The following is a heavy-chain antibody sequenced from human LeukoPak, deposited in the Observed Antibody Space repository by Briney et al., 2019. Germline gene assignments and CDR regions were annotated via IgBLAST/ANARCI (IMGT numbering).Heavy chain of an antibody. CDR2: IYSGGCT. D-gene: IGHD3-3*01. Sequence: GGSLRLSRVASGFTLSNNYRSEVRPAPGGGLEWVSVIYSGGCTYFIHPVQGRFTISRDNSKNTLYLQMNSMRAEDTAVYYCARRFGVITKGVYYYYYGMDGWGQGTTVTVSS. J-gene: IGHJ6*02. CDR3: ARRFGVITKGVYYYYYGMDG. CDR1: GFTLSNNY. V-gene: IGHV3-66*04.